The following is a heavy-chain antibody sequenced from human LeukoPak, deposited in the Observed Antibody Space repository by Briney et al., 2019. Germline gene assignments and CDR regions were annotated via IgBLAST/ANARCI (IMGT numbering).Heavy chain of an antibody. CDR3: ARDRGSGWYDY. D-gene: IGHD6-13*01. J-gene: IGHJ4*02. CDR1: DGSISGYY. Sequence: SETLSLTCSVSDGSISGYYWSWIRQPAGKGLEWIGRMHTSGGSNYNVSLKTRVALSVDTSMNQFALRLSSVTAADTAIYYCARDRGSGWYDYWGQGTLVTVSS. V-gene: IGHV4-4*07. CDR2: MHTSGGS.